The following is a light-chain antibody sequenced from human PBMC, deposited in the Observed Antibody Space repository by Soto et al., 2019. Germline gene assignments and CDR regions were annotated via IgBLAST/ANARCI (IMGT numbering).Light chain of an antibody. CDR3: QQRSNWT. V-gene: IGKV3-15*01. CDR2: GAS. CDR1: QSMGSN. Sequence: ELVMTQSPATMSVSPGERATLSCRASQSMGSNVAWYQQKPGQAPRLLIYGASTRAAGIPARFSGSGSGIDFTLTISSLEPEDFAVYYCQQRSNWTFGQGTKVDIK. J-gene: IGKJ1*01.